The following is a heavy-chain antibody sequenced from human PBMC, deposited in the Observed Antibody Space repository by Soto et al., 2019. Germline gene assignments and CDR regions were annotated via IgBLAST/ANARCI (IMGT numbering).Heavy chain of an antibody. CDR3: GSSGRGDFTAMVNYFYYGMDV. J-gene: IGHJ6*02. V-gene: IGHV3-33*08. CDR2: IWFDGSNK. CDR1: GFTFSSHG. Sequence: GGSLRLSCAASGFTFSSHGMHWVRQAPGKGLEWVAVIWFDGSNKYYADSVKGRFTVSRDNSKNTLYLQMNSLRAEDTAVYYCGSSGRGDFTAMVNYFYYGMDVWGQGTTVTVSS. D-gene: IGHD5-18*01.